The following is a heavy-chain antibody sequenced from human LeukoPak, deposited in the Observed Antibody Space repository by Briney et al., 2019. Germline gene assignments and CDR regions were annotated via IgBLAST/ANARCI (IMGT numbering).Heavy chain of an antibody. V-gene: IGHV1-8*01. Sequence: ASVKVSCKASGYTFTSYDINWVRQAPGQGLEWMGWMNPNSGNTGYAQKFQGRVTMTRNTSISTAYMELSSLRSEDTAVYYCARDLEDDYGGNGFDYWGQGTLVTVSS. CDR2: MNPNSGNT. D-gene: IGHD4-23*01. CDR1: GYTFTSYD. J-gene: IGHJ4*02. CDR3: ARDLEDDYGGNGFDY.